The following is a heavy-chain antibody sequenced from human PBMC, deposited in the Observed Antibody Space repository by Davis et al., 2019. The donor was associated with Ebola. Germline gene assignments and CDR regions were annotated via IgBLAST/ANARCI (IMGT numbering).Heavy chain of an antibody. J-gene: IGHJ6*02. D-gene: IGHD1-14*01. V-gene: IGHV3-74*01. Sequence: GESLKISCAASGFTFSSYWMHWVRQVPGKGLVWVSRINSDGSDTDYADSVKGRFTVSRDNAKNTLYLQMNSLRADRTAVYSCARDRRYCVGRTCRVLLDVWGQGTTVSVSS. CDR1: GFTFSSYW. CDR2: INSDGSDT. CDR3: ARDRRYCVGRTCRVLLDV.